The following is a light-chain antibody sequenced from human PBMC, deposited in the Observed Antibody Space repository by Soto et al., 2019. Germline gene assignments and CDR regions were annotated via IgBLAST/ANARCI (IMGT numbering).Light chain of an antibody. Sequence: QSVLTQPPSVSGAPGQRVTISCTGSSSNIGAGYDVPWYQQLPGTAPKLLSYGNSNRPSGVPDRFSGSKSGTSASLAITGLQAEDEADYYCQSYDSSLSGRVFGTGTKVTVL. CDR1: SSNIGAGYD. CDR2: GNS. CDR3: QSYDSSLSGRV. J-gene: IGLJ1*01. V-gene: IGLV1-40*01.